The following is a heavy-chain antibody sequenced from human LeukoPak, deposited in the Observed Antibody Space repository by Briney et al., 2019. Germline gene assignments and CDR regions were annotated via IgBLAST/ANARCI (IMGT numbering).Heavy chain of an antibody. CDR1: GFTFSSYG. D-gene: IGHD3-22*01. CDR2: IWYDGSNK. V-gene: IGHV3-33*01. CDR3: ARDKYYDSSGYLGY. J-gene: IGHJ4*02. Sequence: GGSLRLSCAASGFTFSSYGMHWVRQAPGKGLEWVAVIWYDGSNKYYADSVKGRFTISRDNSKNTLYLQMNSLRAEDTAVYYCARDKYYDSSGYLGYWGQGSLVTVSS.